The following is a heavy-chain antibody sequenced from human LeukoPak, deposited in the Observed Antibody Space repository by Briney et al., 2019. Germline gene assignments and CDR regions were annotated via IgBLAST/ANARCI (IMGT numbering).Heavy chain of an antibody. CDR2: IYHSGST. D-gene: IGHD6-19*01. CDR3: ARDAWAVAGSFDY. V-gene: IGHV4-38-2*02. J-gene: IGHJ4*02. Sequence: SETLSLTCTVSGYSITSGYYWGWIRQPPGRGLEWIGSIYHSGSTYYNPSLKSRVTISVDTSKNQFSLKLSSVTAADTAVYYCARDAWAVAGSFDYWGQGTLVTVSS. CDR1: GYSITSGYY.